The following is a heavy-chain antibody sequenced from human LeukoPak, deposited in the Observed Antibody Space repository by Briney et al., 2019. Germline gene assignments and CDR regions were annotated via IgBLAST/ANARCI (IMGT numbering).Heavy chain of an antibody. CDR2: IYYSGST. D-gene: IGHD1-26*01. J-gene: IGHJ4*02. V-gene: IGHV4-59*08. Sequence: AETLPLTCTVSGGSISFYYWSWIRQTPGKGLEGIGYIYYSGSTNYNPSLKSRVTISVDTSKNQFSLKLSSVTAADTAVYFCARHGASGSYLYYFDYWGQGTLVTVSS. CDR3: ARHGASGSYLYYFDY. CDR1: GGSISFYY.